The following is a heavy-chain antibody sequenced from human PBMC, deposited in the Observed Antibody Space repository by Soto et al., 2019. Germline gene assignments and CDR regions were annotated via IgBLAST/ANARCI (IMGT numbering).Heavy chain of an antibody. Sequence: QVQLQASGPGLVEPSQTLSLTCTVSGGSISSGGYYWSWIRQHPGKGLEWIGYIYYSGNTYYNPSLKSRVIISVDTSKNQYCLKLSSVAAADTAVYYCARYYYSSGTYSYFDYWGQGTLVTVSS. D-gene: IGHD3-10*01. CDR2: IYYSGNT. CDR3: ARYYYSSGTYSYFDY. V-gene: IGHV4-31*03. J-gene: IGHJ4*02. CDR1: GGSISSGGYY.